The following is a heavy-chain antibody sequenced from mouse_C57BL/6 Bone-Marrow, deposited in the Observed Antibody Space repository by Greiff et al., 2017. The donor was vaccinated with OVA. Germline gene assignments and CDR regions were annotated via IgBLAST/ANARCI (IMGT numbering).Heavy chain of an antibody. D-gene: IGHD4-1*01. J-gene: IGHJ2*01. V-gene: IGHV1-4*01. CDR1: GYTFTSYT. Sequence: QVQLQQSGAELARPGASVKMSCKASGYTFTSYTMHWVNQRPGQGLEWIGYINPSSGYTKYNQKFKDKATLTADKSSSTAYMQLSSLTSEDSAVYYCARTGTNWDKAYYFDYWGQGTTLTVSS. CDR2: INPSSGYT. CDR3: ARTGTNWDKAYYFDY.